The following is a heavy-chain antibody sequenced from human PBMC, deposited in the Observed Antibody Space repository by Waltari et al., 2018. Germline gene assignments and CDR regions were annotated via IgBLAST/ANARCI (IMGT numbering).Heavy chain of an antibody. CDR1: GFTFPSYH. D-gene: IGHD5-12*01. V-gene: IGHV1-2*02. Sequence: QVQLMQSGAEVKKPGASVKVSCQTSGFTFPSYHRHWVRQAPGQGLEWMGWINCNNGDRGYAQKFRGRVTLTRETSLSTIYMEMNRLTSDDTAVYYCAREDIVATKVFDDWGHGTLVTVSS. CDR2: INCNNGDR. J-gene: IGHJ4*01. CDR3: AREDIVATKVFDD.